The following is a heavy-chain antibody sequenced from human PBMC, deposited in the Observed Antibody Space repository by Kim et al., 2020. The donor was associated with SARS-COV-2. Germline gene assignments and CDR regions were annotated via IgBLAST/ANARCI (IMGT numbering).Heavy chain of an antibody. CDR3: ASRHDCSGGSCYAGGGYYFDY. CDR2: IYHSGST. D-gene: IGHD2-15*01. V-gene: IGHV4-4*02. CDR1: GGSISSSNW. J-gene: IGHJ4*02. Sequence: SETLSLTCAVSGGSISSSNWWSWVRQPPGKGLEWIGEIYHSGSTNYNPSLKSRVTISVDKSKNQFSLKLSSVTAADTAVYYCASRHDCSGGSCYAGGGYYFDYWGQGTLVTVSS.